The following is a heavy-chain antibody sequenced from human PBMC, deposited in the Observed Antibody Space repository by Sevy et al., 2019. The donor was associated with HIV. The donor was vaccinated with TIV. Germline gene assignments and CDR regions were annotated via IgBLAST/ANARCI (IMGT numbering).Heavy chain of an antibody. V-gene: IGHV3-23*01. CDR1: GFTFSSYA. J-gene: IGHJ4*02. Sequence: GGSLRLSCAASGFTFSSYAMTWVRQAPGKGLEWVSGISGSGYSTYYADSVKDRFTISRDNSKNTVYLQMNSLRAEDTAVYYCAKEGGGYNYDSSGLFDYWGQGTLVTVSS. CDR3: AKEGGGYNYDSSGLFDY. CDR2: ISGSGYST. D-gene: IGHD3-22*01.